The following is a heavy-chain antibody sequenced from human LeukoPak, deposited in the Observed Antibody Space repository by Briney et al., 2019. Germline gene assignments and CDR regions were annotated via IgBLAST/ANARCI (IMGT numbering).Heavy chain of an antibody. CDR1: GYTFTGYY. D-gene: IGHD6-19*01. CDR3: ARDIAAGQQWLVRYWPHWFDP. V-gene: IGHV1-2*02. Sequence: GASVKVSCKASGYTFTGYYMHWVRQAPGQGLEWMGWINPNSGGTNYAQKFQGRVTMTRDTSISTAYMELSRLRSDDTAVYYCARDIAAGQQWLVRYWPHWFDPWGQGTLVTVSS. J-gene: IGHJ5*02. CDR2: INPNSGGT.